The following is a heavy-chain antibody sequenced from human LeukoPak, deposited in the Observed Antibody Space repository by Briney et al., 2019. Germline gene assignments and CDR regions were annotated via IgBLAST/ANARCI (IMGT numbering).Heavy chain of an antibody. CDR3: ARDFRLYYYNSSGSELDD. V-gene: IGHV3-21*01. Sequence: GGSLRLSCAASGFTFSSYSMNWVRQAPGKGLEWVSSISSSSSYIYYADSVKGRFTISRGNAKNSLYLQMNSLRAEDTAVYYCARDFRLYYYNSSGSELDDWGQGTLVTVSS. J-gene: IGHJ4*02. CDR1: GFTFSSYS. D-gene: IGHD3-22*01. CDR2: ISSSSSYI.